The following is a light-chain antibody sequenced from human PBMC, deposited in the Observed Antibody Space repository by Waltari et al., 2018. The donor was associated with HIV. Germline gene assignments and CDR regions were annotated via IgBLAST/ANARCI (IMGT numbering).Light chain of an antibody. J-gene: IGKJ3*01. V-gene: IGKV2-28*01. Sequence: IVVTQFPLSLPLTPGEPGSIPCRSSQSLLHSNGYNYLDWYLQKPGQSPQLLIYLGSNRASGVPDRFSGSGSGTDFTLKISRVEAEDVGVYYCMQALQTPLTFGPGTKVDIK. CDR2: LGS. CDR1: QSLLHSNGYNY. CDR3: MQALQTPLT.